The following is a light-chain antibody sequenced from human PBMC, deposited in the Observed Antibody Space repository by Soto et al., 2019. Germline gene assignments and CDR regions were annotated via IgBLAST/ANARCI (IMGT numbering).Light chain of an antibody. CDR2: RAS. CDR3: QQYGSSGT. J-gene: IGKJ1*01. V-gene: IGKV3-20*01. Sequence: EIVLTQSPGTLSLSPGERATLSSRASQSVSSNYLAWYKQKPGQAPKVLIYRASIRATGIPDRFSGSGSGTDFTLTIRRLEPEDFAVYYCQQYGSSGTFGQGTKVDIK. CDR1: QSVSSNY.